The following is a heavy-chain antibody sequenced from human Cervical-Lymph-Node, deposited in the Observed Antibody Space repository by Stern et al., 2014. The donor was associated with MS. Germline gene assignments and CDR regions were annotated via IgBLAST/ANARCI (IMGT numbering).Heavy chain of an antibody. D-gene: IGHD2-21*02. CDR2: IYWDDDK. Sequence: QITLKESGPTLVKPTQTLTLTCTFSGFSFRRSGVGVGWIRQPPGKALEXLALIYWDDDKRYSPSLKSRLTITKDTSKNQVVLTMTNMDPVDTGTYFCAHTSADSVFFDSWGQGTLVTISS. V-gene: IGHV2-5*02. J-gene: IGHJ5*01. CDR1: GFSFRRSGVG. CDR3: AHTSADSVFFDS.